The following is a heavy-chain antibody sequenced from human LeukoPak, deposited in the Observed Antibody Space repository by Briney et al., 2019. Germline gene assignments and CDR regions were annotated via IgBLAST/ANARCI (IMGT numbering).Heavy chain of an antibody. D-gene: IGHD5-18*01. CDR2: ISSSSSYI. V-gene: IGHV3-21*01. CDR1: GFTFSSYS. Sequence: GGSLRLSCAASGFTFSSYSMNWVRQAPGKGLEWVSSISSSSSYIYYADPVKGRFTISRDNAKNSLYLQMNSLRAEDTAVYYCAREYSYGYNFDYWGQGTLVTVSS. J-gene: IGHJ4*02. CDR3: AREYSYGYNFDY.